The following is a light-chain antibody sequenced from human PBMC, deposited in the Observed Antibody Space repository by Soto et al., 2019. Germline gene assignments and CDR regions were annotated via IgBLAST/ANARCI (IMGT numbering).Light chain of an antibody. J-gene: IGLJ1*01. CDR3: CSYSSGSTPWV. CDR1: SSDVGGYNY. V-gene: IGLV2-14*03. CDR2: DVS. Sequence: QSVLTQPGSVSGSPGQSITISCTGTSSDVGGYNYVSWYQHHPGKAPKLIIFDVSDRPSGISDRFSASKSGNTASLTISGLQAEDEADYYCCSYSSGSTPWVFGTGTKVTVL.